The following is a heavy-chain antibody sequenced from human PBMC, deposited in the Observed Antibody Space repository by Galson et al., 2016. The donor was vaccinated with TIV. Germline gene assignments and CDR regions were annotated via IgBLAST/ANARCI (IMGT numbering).Heavy chain of an antibody. J-gene: IGHJ5*01. CDR2: IIPMFGSA. Sequence: SVKVSCKASGYIFTNYAISWVRQAPGQGLEWMGRIIPMFGSANYAQKFQGRVTITTDEVKTTTYMELSSLRSEDTAMYFCARAPQIYDDWFDSWGQGTLVIVSS. D-gene: IGHD3-16*01. CDR1: GYIFTNYA. V-gene: IGHV1-69*05. CDR3: ARAPQIYDDWFDS.